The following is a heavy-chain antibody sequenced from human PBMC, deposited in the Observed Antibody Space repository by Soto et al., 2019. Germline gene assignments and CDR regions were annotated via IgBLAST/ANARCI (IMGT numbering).Heavy chain of an antibody. CDR3: ARATGFYYDSSGYYSIRSYYGMDV. Sequence: SSETLSLTCTVSGGSISSYYWSWIRQPPGKGLEWIGYIYYSGSTNYNPSLKSRVTISVDTSKNQFSLKLSSVTAADTAVYYCARATGFYYDSSGYYSIRSYYGMDVWGQGTTVTVS. J-gene: IGHJ6*02. CDR1: GGSISSYY. CDR2: IYYSGST. D-gene: IGHD3-22*01. V-gene: IGHV4-59*01.